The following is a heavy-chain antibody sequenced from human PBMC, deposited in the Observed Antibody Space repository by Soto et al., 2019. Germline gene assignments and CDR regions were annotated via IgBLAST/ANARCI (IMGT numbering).Heavy chain of an antibody. D-gene: IGHD6-13*01. CDR1: GFTFSNAW. V-gene: IGHV3-15*01. J-gene: IGHJ5*02. CDR3: TAEAAAPYNWFDP. CDR2: IKSKTDGGTT. Sequence: EVQLVESGGGLVKPGGSLRLSCAASGFTFSNAWMSWVRQAPGKGLEWVGRIKSKTDGGTTDYAAPVKGRFTISRDDSKNTLYLQMNSLKTADAAVYYCTAEAAAPYNWFDPWGQGTLVTVSS.